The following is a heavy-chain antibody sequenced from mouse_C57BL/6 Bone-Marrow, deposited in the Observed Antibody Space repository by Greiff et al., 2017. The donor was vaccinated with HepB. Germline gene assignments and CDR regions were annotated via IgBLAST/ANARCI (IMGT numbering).Heavy chain of an antibody. CDR2: IDHANGNT. CDR1: GFNIKNPY. D-gene: IGHD2-5*01. CDR3: ATYYSNCAGFAY. J-gene: IGHJ3*01. V-gene: IGHV14-3*01. Sequence: VQLQQSVAELVRPGASVKLSCTASGFNIKNPYMHWVKQRPEQGLELIGRIDHANGNTKYAPKFQGKATITADTSSNTAYLQLSSLTSEDTAIYYCATYYSNCAGFAYWGQGTLVTVSA.